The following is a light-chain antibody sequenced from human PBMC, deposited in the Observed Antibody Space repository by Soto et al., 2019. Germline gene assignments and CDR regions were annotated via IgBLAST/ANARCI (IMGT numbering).Light chain of an antibody. Sequence: QSALTQPPSASGSPGQSVTISCTGNSSDVGAYNYVSWYQQHPGKVPKLMIYEVNKRPSGVPDRFSGSKSGNTASLTVSGLQPEDEADYYCSSHAGSINLVFGGGTKSPS. V-gene: IGLV2-8*01. J-gene: IGLJ2*01. CDR1: SSDVGAYNY. CDR2: EVN. CDR3: SSHAGSINLV.